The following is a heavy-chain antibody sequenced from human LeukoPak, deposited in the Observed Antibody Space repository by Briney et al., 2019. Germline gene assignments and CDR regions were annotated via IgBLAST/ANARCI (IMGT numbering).Heavy chain of an antibody. CDR2: IYYSGST. CDR3: ARQAVVVAALLDC. J-gene: IGHJ4*02. CDR1: GGSISSSSYY. Sequence: PSETLSLTCTVSGGSISSSSYYWGWIRQPPGKGLEWIGNIYYSGSTYYNPSLMSRVTISVDPSKNHFALKLSSVTAADTAVYYCARQAVVVAALLDCWGQGTLVTVSS. D-gene: IGHD2-15*01. V-gene: IGHV4-39*01.